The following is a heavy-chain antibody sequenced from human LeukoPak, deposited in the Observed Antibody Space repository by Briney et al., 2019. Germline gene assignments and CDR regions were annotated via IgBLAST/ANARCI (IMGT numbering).Heavy chain of an antibody. J-gene: IGHJ4*02. D-gene: IGHD3-10*01. CDR3: ALTTTDYYGSGSHYFDY. CDR2: INHSGST. CDR1: GGSFSGYY. V-gene: IGHV4-34*01. Sequence: AETLSLTCAVYGGSFSGYYWSWIRQPPGKGLEWIGEINHSGSTYYNPSLKSRVTISVDTSKNQFSLKLSSVTAADTAVYYCALTTTDYYGSGSHYFDYWGQGTLVTVSS.